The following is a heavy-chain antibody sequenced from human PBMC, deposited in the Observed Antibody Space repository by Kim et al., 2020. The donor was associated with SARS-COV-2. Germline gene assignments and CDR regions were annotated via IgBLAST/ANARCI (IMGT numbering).Heavy chain of an antibody. CDR2: IYDSGKT. V-gene: IGHV4-59*08. D-gene: IGHD6-19*01. CDR3: ARSEQYRVLAFDI. J-gene: IGHJ3*02. Sequence: SETLSLTCTVSGASISNYHWSWIRQSPGKGLEWMGYIYDSGKTKYNPSLKSRVTISVDTSKNQFSLKLSSVTAADTAVYYCARSEQYRVLAFDIWGQGT. CDR1: GASISNYH.